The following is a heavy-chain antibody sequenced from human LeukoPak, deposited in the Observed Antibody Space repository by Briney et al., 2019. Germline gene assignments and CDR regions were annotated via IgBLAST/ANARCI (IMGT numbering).Heavy chain of an antibody. CDR1: GGTFSRYA. Sequence: SVTVSCKASGGTFSRYAIRWVRPAPGQGLAWMGRIIPILGIAHYAQKFQGRVTITADKSTSTAYMELSSLRSEDTAVYYCARDWGDIVVVPAAISEEYYYYGMDVWGQGTTVTVSS. CDR3: ARDWGDIVVVPAAISEEYYYYGMDV. V-gene: IGHV1-69*04. D-gene: IGHD2-2*01. CDR2: IIPILGIA. J-gene: IGHJ6*02.